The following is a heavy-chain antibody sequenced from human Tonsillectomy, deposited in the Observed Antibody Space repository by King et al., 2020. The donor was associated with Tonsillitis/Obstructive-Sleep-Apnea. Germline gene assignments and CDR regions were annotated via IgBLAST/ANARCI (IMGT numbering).Heavy chain of an antibody. Sequence: VQLVESGGGVVQPGGSLRLSCAASGFTFDDYAIHWVRHAPGKGLEWVSLISGDGGSTYYADSVKGRFTISRDNSKNSLYLQMNSLRTEDTALYYCAKDYYDILTGPGYDYYMDVWGKEPPVTVSS. CDR1: GFTFDDYA. V-gene: IGHV3-43*02. D-gene: IGHD3-9*01. J-gene: IGHJ6*03. CDR3: AKDYYDILTGPGYDYYMDV. CDR2: ISGDGGST.